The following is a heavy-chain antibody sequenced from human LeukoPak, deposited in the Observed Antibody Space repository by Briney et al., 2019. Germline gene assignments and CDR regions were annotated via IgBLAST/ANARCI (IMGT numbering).Heavy chain of an antibody. J-gene: IGHJ4*02. CDR2: INHSGSTS. CDR3: ARKSGYARDY. V-gene: IGHV4-34*01. D-gene: IGHD5-12*01. Sequence: SETLSLTCAVYGESFSGYFWNWIRQPPGKGLEWIGEINHSGSTSNHNPSLKSRVTMSVDTSKNQFPLKLSSVTAADTAVYYCARKSGYARDYWGQGNLVTVSS. CDR1: GESFSGYF.